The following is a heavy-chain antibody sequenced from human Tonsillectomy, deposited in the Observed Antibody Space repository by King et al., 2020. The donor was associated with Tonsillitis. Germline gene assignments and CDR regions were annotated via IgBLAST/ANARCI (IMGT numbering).Heavy chain of an antibody. D-gene: IGHD3-10*01. CDR3: AHRTILLSHNWFDP. CDR1: GFSLSTSGVG. CDR2: IYWNDDK. V-gene: IGHV2-5*01. Sequence: ITLKESGPTLVKPTQTLTLTCTFSGFSLSTSGVGVGWIRQPPGKALEWLALIYWNDDKRYSPSLKSRLTITKDTSNNQVVLTMTNMDPVDTATYFCAHRTILLSHNWFDPWGQGTLVTVSS. J-gene: IGHJ5*02.